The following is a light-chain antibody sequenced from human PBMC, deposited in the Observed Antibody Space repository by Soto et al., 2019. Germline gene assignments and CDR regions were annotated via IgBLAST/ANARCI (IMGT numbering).Light chain of an antibody. V-gene: IGKV3D-20*02. J-gene: IGKJ5*01. Sequence: EIVLTQSPGTLSLSPGERATLSCRASKSVSSSYLAWYQQKPGQAPRLLIYGASNRATGIPARFSGSGSGTDFTLTISSLEPEDFAVYYCQQRSNWITFGQGTRLEIK. CDR1: KSVSSSY. CDR3: QQRSNWIT. CDR2: GAS.